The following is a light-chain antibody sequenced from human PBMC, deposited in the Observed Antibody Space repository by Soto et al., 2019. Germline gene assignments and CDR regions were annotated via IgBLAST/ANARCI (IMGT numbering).Light chain of an antibody. CDR3: QQRNNWPLYT. J-gene: IGKJ2*01. CDR2: DAS. V-gene: IGKV3-11*01. Sequence: EIVLTQSPATLSLSPGERATLSCRASQSVSRHLAWYQQKPGQAPRLLIYDASNRATGIPARFSGSGSGTDFTLTISSLEPEDFAVYYCQQRNNWPLYTFGQGTKLEIK. CDR1: QSVSRH.